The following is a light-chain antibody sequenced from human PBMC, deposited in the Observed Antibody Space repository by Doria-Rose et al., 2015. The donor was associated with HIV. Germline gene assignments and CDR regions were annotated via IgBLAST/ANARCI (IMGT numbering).Light chain of an antibody. CDR1: QRVKISY. J-gene: IGKJ5*01. CDR3: QQDGTSRGT. V-gene: IGKV3-20*01. Sequence: TQSPGSLSLSPGGRATLSCRASQRVKISYSAWYQHQTGQAHRLLIYDASTRAAGIPDRFSGSGSGTDFTLTISRLEPEDVAVYYCQQDGTSRGTFGQGTRLEIK. CDR2: DAS.